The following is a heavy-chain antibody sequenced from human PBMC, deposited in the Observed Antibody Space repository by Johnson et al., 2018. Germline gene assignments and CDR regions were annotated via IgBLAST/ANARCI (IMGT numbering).Heavy chain of an antibody. Sequence: VQLQESGAEVKKPGQSLNISCTASGYRFTNNWIGWVRQMPGKGLEWMGIIYPGDSDTRYRSSFQGRVTISADKSISTAYPQLSSLKASDTAMYYCARLPSIAVAVYSGMDVWGQGTTVSVSS. CDR2: IYPGDSDT. CDR3: ARLPSIAVAVYSGMDV. V-gene: IGHV5-51*01. CDR1: GYRFTNNW. J-gene: IGHJ6*02. D-gene: IGHD6-19*01.